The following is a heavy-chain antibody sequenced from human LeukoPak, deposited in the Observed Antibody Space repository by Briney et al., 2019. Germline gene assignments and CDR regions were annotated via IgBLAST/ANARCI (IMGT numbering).Heavy chain of an antibody. V-gene: IGHV1-18*01. CDR2: ISAYNGNT. D-gene: IGHD1-26*01. CDR1: GYTFTSYG. Sequence: ASVKVSCKASGYTFTSYGISWVRQAPGQGLEWMGWISAYNGNTNYAQKLQGRVTMTTDTSTSTAYMELRSLRSGDTAVYYCARDLLIVGATSLDYWGQGTLVTVSS. J-gene: IGHJ4*02. CDR3: ARDLLIVGATSLDY.